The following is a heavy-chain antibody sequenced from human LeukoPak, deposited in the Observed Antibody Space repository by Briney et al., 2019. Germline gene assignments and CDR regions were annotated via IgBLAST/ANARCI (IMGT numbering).Heavy chain of an antibody. Sequence: GGSLRLSCAASGFTFSSYSMNWVRQAPGKGLEWVSSISSSSSYIYYADSVKGRFTISRDNAKNSLYLQMNSLRAEDTAVYYCARLVRMGDTAMVGYYYYYGMDVWGKGTTVTVSS. D-gene: IGHD5-18*01. V-gene: IGHV3-21*01. CDR1: GFTFSSYS. CDR2: ISSSSSYI. CDR3: ARLVRMGDTAMVGYYYYYGMDV. J-gene: IGHJ6*04.